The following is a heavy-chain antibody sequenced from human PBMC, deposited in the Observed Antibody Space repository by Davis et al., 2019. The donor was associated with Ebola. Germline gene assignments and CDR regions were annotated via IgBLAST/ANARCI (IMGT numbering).Heavy chain of an antibody. CDR2: IIPIFGTA. J-gene: IGHJ4*02. D-gene: IGHD6-13*01. CDR1: GYTFTGYY. Sequence: SVKVSCKASGYTFTGYYMHWVRQAPGQGLEWMGGIIPIFGTANYAQKFQGRVTITADESTSTAYMELSSLRSEDTAVYYCASYSSSWLWGQGTLVTVSS. CDR3: ASYSSSWL. V-gene: IGHV1-69*13.